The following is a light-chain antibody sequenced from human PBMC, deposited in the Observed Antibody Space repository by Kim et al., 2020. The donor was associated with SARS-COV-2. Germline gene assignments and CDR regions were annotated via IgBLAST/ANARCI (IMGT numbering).Light chain of an antibody. J-gene: IGKJ2*03. V-gene: IGKV1-27*01. Sequence: ASVGDRVTITCRASQGISTSLAWFQQKAGKVPKLLIYDASTLQSGFPSRFSGSGSGTDFSLTISSLQPEDVAVYYCQNYDRAPHSFGQGTKLEIK. CDR2: DAS. CDR1: QGISTS. CDR3: QNYDRAPHS.